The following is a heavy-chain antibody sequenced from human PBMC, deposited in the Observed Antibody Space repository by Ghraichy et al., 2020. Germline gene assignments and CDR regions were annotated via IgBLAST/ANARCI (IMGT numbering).Heavy chain of an antibody. CDR2: INHSGST. CDR3: ARVARSGSYRRVAFDI. CDR1: GGSFSGYY. V-gene: IGHV4-34*01. J-gene: IGHJ3*02. D-gene: IGHD1-26*01. Sequence: SQTLSLTCAVYGGSFSGYYSSWIRQPPGKGLEWIEEINHSGSTNYNPSLKSRVTISVDTSKNQFSLKLSSGTAADTAVYYCARVARSGSYRRVAFDIWGQGTMVTVSS.